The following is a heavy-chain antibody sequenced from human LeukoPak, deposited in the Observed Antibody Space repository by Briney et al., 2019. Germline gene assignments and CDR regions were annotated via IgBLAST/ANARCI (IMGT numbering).Heavy chain of an antibody. Sequence: GGSLRLSCAASGFTFSSYEMNWVRQAPGKGLEWVSYISSSGSTIYYADSVKGRFTISRDNAKNSLYPQMNSLRAEDTAVYYCARDLYRIVVVPHYFDYWGQGTLVTVSS. CDR2: ISSSGSTI. V-gene: IGHV3-48*03. CDR3: ARDLYRIVVVPHYFDY. CDR1: GFTFSSYE. D-gene: IGHD3-22*01. J-gene: IGHJ4*02.